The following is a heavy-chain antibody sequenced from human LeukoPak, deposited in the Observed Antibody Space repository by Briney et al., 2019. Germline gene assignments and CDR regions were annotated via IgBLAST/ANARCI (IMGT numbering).Heavy chain of an antibody. D-gene: IGHD5-18*01. V-gene: IGHV4-4*07. J-gene: IGHJ4*02. Sequence: SETLSLTCSVSTGSINSYYWGWVRQPAGRGLQWIGRIYTTGRADYDPSLQSRVAMSIDTSRKQFSLNLKFVTAADTATYFCARHGYTASHFFLDYWSQGAPVTVSS. CDR3: ARHGYTASHFFLDY. CDR2: IYTTGRA. CDR1: TGSINSYY.